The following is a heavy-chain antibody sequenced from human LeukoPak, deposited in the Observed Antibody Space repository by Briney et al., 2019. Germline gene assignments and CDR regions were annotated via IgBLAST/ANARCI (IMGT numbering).Heavy chain of an antibody. CDR3: AKGGAGDNIVATIVGTDY. J-gene: IGHJ4*02. CDR2: ISGSGGST. V-gene: IGHV3-23*01. CDR1: GFTFSSYA. D-gene: IGHD5-12*01. Sequence: GGSLRLSCAASGFTFSSYAMSWVRQAPGKGLEWVSAISGSGGSTYYADSVKGRFTISRDNSKNTLYLQTNSLRAEDTAVYYCAKGGAGDNIVATIVGTDYWGQGTLVTVSS.